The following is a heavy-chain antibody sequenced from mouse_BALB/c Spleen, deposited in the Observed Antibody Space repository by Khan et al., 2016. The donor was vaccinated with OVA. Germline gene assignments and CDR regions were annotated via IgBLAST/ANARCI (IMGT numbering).Heavy chain of an antibody. CDR3: ARRARFAY. CDR2: ILPGSGNT. V-gene: IGHV1-9*01. CDR1: GYTFSSYW. J-gene: IGHJ3*01. Sequence: QVQLQQSGAELMKPGASVKISCKATGYTFSSYWIEWIKQRPGHGLEWIGEILPGSGNTNYNQKFTGKATFTSDTSSNTAYMQLSSLTSEDSAVXYCARRARFAYWGQGTLVTVSA.